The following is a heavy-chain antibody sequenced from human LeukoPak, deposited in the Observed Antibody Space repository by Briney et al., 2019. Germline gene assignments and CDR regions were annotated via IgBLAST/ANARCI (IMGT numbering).Heavy chain of an antibody. D-gene: IGHD3-22*01. V-gene: IGHV3-48*01. CDR2: ISSTGSII. J-gene: IGHJ4*02. Sequence: PGGSLRLSCAASGFTFSSYSMNWVRQAPGKGLEWVSYISSTGSIIYYADSVKGRFTTSRDNAKKSLYLQMNRMRAEDTAVYYCARDDSSGYFFDQWGQGTLVTVSS. CDR3: ARDDSSGYFFDQ. CDR1: GFTFSSYS.